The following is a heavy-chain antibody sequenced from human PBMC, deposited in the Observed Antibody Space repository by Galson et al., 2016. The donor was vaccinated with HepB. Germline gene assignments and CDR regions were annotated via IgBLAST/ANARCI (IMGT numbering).Heavy chain of an antibody. CDR1: GGSIRSYYY. CDR3: ARQGGDGYSYGLFDY. CDR2: IYYSGST. Sequence: SETLSLTCTVSGGSIRSYYYWSWIRQPPGKGLEWIGYIYYSGSTKYNPSLKSRVTISVDTSKNQFSLKLSSVTAAVTAVYYCARQGGDGYSYGLFDYWGQGTLVTVSS. V-gene: IGHV4-59*01. J-gene: IGHJ4*02. D-gene: IGHD5-18*01.